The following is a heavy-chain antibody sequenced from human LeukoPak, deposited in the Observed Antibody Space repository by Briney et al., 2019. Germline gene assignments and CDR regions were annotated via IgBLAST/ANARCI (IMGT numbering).Heavy chain of an antibody. Sequence: GGSLRLSCAASGFTFSSYAMSWVRQAPGKGLEWVSAISGTGGNTYYADSVKGRFTISRDNSKNTLYLQMNSLRAEDTAVYHCAKDLGSGWYRLLDYCGQGTLVTVSS. CDR2: ISGTGGNT. CDR3: AKDLGSGWYRLLDY. D-gene: IGHD6-19*01. J-gene: IGHJ4*02. V-gene: IGHV3-23*01. CDR1: GFTFSSYA.